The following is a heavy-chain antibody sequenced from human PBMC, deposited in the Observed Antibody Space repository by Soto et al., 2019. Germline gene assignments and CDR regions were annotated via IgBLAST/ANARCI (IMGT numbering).Heavy chain of an antibody. CDR3: GGYSSPGPDYYGMDV. Sequence: EASVKVSCKASGYTFTSYAMHWVRQAPGQRLEWMGWINAGNGNTKYPQKFQGRVTITRDTSASTAYMELSSLRSEDTAVYYCGGYSSPGPDYYGMDVWGQGTTVTVSS. V-gene: IGHV1-3*01. CDR1: GYTFTSYA. J-gene: IGHJ6*02. CDR2: INAGNGNT. D-gene: IGHD6-13*01.